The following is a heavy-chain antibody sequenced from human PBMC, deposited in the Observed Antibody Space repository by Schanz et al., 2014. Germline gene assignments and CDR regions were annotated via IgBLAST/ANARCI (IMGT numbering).Heavy chain of an antibody. V-gene: IGHV4-30-4*07. CDR3: ARGGRTTYNYYYGMDV. CDR1: GGSISSGGYS. D-gene: IGHD1-1*01. J-gene: IGHJ6*02. Sequence: QVQLQESGPGLVKPSQTLSLTCAVSGGSISSGGYSWNWIRQPPGKGLECIVYIYYSRSTYYNPSLKSRVTTSVDSSKTQYPRKLSSGTAADTAVYYCARGGRTTYNYYYGMDVWGQGTTVTVSS. CDR2: IYYSRST.